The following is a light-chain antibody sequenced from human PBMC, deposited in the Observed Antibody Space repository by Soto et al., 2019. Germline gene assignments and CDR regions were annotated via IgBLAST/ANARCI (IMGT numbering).Light chain of an antibody. Sequence: EIVLTQSPATLSSSPGERATLSCRASQSVSSSLAWYQQKPGQAPRLLIYGASNRAGGIPARFSGSGSGTDFTLTTSSLEPADFAVYYCQQRSNWPVTFGQGTRLEIK. CDR3: QQRSNWPVT. CDR2: GAS. J-gene: IGKJ5*01. CDR1: QSVSSS. V-gene: IGKV3-11*01.